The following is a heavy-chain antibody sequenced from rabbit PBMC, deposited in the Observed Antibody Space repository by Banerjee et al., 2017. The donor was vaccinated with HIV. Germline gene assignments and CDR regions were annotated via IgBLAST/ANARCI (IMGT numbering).Heavy chain of an antibody. Sequence: QSLEESGGDLVKPGASLTLTCTASGFSFSSSDHVSWVRHAPGKGLEWIAWIDGGSSGTTYYASWAKGRFTISKTSSTTVTLQMTSLTAADTATYFCARDLYTSTIYLFNLWGPGTLVTVS. CDR3: ARDLYTSTIYLFNL. V-gene: IGHV1S40*01. CDR2: IDGGSSGTT. CDR1: GFSFSSSDH. J-gene: IGHJ4*01. D-gene: IGHD1-1*01.